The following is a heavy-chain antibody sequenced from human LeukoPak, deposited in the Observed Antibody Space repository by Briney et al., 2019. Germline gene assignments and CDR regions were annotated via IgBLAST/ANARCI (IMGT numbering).Heavy chain of an antibody. J-gene: IGHJ3*02. CDR2: IYYSGST. CDR1: GGSISSYY. D-gene: IGHD3-22*01. CDR3: ARASYYYHSSGYPWAFDI. Sequence: SETLSLTCTVSGGSISSYYWSWIRQPPGKGLEWIGYIYYSGSTNYNPSLKSRVTISVDTSKNQFSLKLSSVTAADTAVYYCARASYYYHSSGYPWAFDIWGQGTMVTVSS. V-gene: IGHV4-59*01.